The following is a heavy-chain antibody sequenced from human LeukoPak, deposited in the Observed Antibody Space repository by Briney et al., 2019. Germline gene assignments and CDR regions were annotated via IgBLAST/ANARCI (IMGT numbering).Heavy chain of an antibody. Sequence: TGGSLRLSCAASGFTFSSCAMHWVRQAPGKGLEWVAVISYDGSNKYYADSVKGRFTISRDNSKNTLYLQMNSLRAEDTAVYYCARDPELLWFGELWDIDYWGQGTLVTVSS. D-gene: IGHD3-10*01. CDR2: ISYDGSNK. V-gene: IGHV3-30*04. CDR1: GFTFSSCA. CDR3: ARDPELLWFGELWDIDY. J-gene: IGHJ4*02.